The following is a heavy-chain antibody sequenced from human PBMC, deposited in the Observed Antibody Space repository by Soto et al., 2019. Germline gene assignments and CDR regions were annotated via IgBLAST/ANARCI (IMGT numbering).Heavy chain of an antibody. V-gene: IGHV3-23*01. J-gene: IGHJ4*02. CDR3: AKRATTVPTPGNYFDS. Sequence: VQLLESGGGLVQPGGSLRLSCAASGFSFSDYSMTWVRQTPGRGLEWVSTLTPGGTSFYADSVKGRFTISRDNSKNTVSLQMHSLRAEDTALYYCAKRATTVPTPGNYFDSWGQGTLVTVSS. D-gene: IGHD1-1*01. CDR1: GFSFSDYS. CDR2: LTPGGTS.